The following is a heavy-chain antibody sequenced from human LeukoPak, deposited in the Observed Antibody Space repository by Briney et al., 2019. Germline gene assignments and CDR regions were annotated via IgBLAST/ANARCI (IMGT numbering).Heavy chain of an antibody. J-gene: IGHJ3*02. CDR2: IIPIFGIA. D-gene: IGHD3-10*01. V-gene: IGHV1-69*04. Sequence: ASVKVSCKASGGTFISYAISWVRQAPGQGLEWMGRIIPIFGIANYAQKFQGRVTITADKSTSTAYMELSSLRSEDTAVYYCARDRNESPFNYYGSGSYSPDAFDIWGQGTMVTVSS. CDR3: ARDRNESPFNYYGSGSYSPDAFDI. CDR1: GGTFISYA.